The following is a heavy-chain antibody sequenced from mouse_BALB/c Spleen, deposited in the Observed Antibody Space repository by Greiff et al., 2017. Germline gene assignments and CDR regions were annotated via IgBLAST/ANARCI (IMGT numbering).Heavy chain of an antibody. Sequence: EVQLQESGPGLVKPSQSLSLTCTVTGYSITSDYAWNWIRQFPGNKLEWMGYISYSGSTSYNPSLKSRISITRDTSKNQFFLQLNSVTTEDTATYYCARGGRSTDYAMDYWGQGTSVTVSS. CDR1: GYSITSDYA. V-gene: IGHV3-2*02. CDR3: ARGGRSTDYAMDY. J-gene: IGHJ4*01. CDR2: ISYSGST.